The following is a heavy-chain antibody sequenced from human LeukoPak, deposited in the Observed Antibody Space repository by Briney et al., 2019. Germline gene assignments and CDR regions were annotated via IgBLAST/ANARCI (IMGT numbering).Heavy chain of an antibody. CDR3: ARGRPSPSYLFVVPAACLDF. Sequence: PSETLSLTCAVYGESFSNNYWTWIRQPPGKGPEWVGEINHVGATKYNPSLKSRVTISVDTSKSQFSLQLTSVTAADTAVYYCARGRPSPSYLFVVPAACLDFWGQGTLVSVSS. J-gene: IGHJ4*02. V-gene: IGHV4-34*01. CDR1: GESFSNNY. D-gene: IGHD2-2*01. CDR2: INHVGAT.